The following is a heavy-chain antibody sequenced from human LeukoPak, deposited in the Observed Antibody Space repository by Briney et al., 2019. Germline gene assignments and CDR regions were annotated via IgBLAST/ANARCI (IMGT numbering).Heavy chain of an antibody. CDR2: ISASGGTT. D-gene: IGHD4-17*01. CDR1: GYSFSIYG. V-gene: IGHV1-18*01. J-gene: IGHJ4*02. CDR3: ARCGAAVTTHFSH. Sequence: ASVKVSCKASGYSFSIYGITWARQAPGQGLEYLGWISASGGTTNYAQKVQDRVTMTTDTSTSTACLELRSLRSEDTAVYYCARCGAAVTTHFSHWGQGTLVTVSS.